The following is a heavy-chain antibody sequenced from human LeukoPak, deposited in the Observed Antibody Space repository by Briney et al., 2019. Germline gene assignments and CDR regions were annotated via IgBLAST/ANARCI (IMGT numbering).Heavy chain of an antibody. D-gene: IGHD1-26*01. Sequence: GGSLRLSCAASGFPFSSYSMNWVRQAPGKGLEWVSYISSSSSTIYYADSVKGRFTISRDNAKNSLFLQMNSLRAEDTAVYYCARLPIVGATVFDYWGQGTLVTVSS. V-gene: IGHV3-48*04. CDR1: GFPFSSYS. CDR2: ISSSSSTI. J-gene: IGHJ4*02. CDR3: ARLPIVGATVFDY.